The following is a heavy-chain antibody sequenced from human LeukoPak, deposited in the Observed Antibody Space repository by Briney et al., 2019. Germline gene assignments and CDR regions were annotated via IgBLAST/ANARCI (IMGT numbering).Heavy chain of an antibody. J-gene: IGHJ3*02. CDR1: GLTFSNYW. Sequence: GGSLTLSCVASGLTFSNYWKYWVGQGPGKGREGLANINQDESENYYMASVKCRLTVSRDNAKNSVHLKMNSLRAEDTGLYDCASVGLVPTVGALLDAFDIWGQGTMVTVSS. D-gene: IGHD2-2*01. CDR3: ASVGLVPTVGALLDAFDI. CDR2: INQDESEN. V-gene: IGHV3-7*01.